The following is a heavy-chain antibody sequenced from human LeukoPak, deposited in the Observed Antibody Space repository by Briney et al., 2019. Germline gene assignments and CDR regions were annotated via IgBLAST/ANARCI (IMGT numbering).Heavy chain of an antibody. CDR3: ARDARSGDYYYGMDV. CDR1: GYTFTYHA. Sequence: PKASVKVSCKASGYTFTYHAIHWVRQAPGQRLEWMGWINTGNGNTKYSQKFQGRVTITRDTSATTAYMELSSLRSEDTAVYYCARDARSGDYYYGMDVWGQGTTVTVPS. CDR2: INTGNGNT. V-gene: IGHV1-3*04. D-gene: IGHD2-2*01. J-gene: IGHJ6*02.